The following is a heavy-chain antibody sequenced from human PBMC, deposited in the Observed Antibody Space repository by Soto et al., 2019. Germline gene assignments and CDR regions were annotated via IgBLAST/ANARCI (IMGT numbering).Heavy chain of an antibody. V-gene: IGHV3-30*18. Sequence: PGGSLRLSCASSEFTFSSYGMHWVRQAPGKELEWVAIISYDGSKKFDEDAVKGRFTISRDNSKNTLYLQMNSLRLEDRAVYYCAKKGSSGYLPGHLEYWGHGTLVTVSS. CDR1: EFTFSSYG. J-gene: IGHJ4*01. D-gene: IGHD5-12*01. CDR2: ISYDGSKK. CDR3: AKKGSSGYLPGHLEY.